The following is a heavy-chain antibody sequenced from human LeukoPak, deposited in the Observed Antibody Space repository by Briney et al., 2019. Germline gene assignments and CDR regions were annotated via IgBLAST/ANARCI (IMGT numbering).Heavy chain of an antibody. CDR3: ARDSLDYGSGFDP. CDR2: INPDSGGT. D-gene: IGHD3-10*01. J-gene: IGHJ5*02. V-gene: IGHV1-2*04. CDR1: GYTFTGYY. Sequence: SVKVSCKASGYTFTGYYMHWVRQVPGQGLEWMGWINPDSGGTNYAQKFQGWVTMTRDTSISTAYMELSRLRSDDTAVYYCARDSLDYGSGFDPWGQGTLVTVSS.